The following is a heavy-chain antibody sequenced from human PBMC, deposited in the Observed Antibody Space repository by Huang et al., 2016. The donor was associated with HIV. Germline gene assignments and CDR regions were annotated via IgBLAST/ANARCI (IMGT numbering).Heavy chain of an antibody. CDR2: LYWNDEK. CDR1: GFSLTTSGVG. V-gene: IGHV2-5*01. J-gene: IGHJ3*02. D-gene: IGHD1-20*01. CDR3: AHRYITPGLRSGFDAFDI. Sequence: QITLKESGPALVKPSQTLTLTCSVSGFSLTTSGVGVGWIRQPPGKALEWLALLYWNDEKRYNPLLRNRLSSTRDTSKRQVVLRLTNVNPVDTATYHCAHRYITPGLRSGFDAFDIWGQGTMVAVSS.